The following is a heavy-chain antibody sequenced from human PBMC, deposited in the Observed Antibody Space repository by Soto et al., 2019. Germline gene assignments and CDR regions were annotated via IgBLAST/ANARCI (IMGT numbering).Heavy chain of an antibody. V-gene: IGHV1-69*01. J-gene: IGHJ5*02. CDR2: IIPIFGTT. CDR3: ARAQVPFLEAAKNWFDP. Sequence: QVQLVQSGAEVKKPGSSVKVSCTASGGTFSSYGITWVRHAAGQGLEWMGGIIPIFGTTNYAQKFQGRVTITADESMTTAYIELSSLRSEDTAVYYCARAQVPFLEAAKNWFDPWGQGTLVTVSS. D-gene: IGHD3-3*01. CDR1: GGTFSSYG.